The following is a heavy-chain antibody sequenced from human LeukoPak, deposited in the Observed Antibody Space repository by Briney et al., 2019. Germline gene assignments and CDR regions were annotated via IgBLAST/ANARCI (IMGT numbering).Heavy chain of an antibody. CDR3: AVQITMIVVVPYFDY. CDR2: ISGTGTTI. D-gene: IGHD3-22*01. J-gene: IGHJ4*02. CDR1: GLTFSDYY. V-gene: IGHV3-11*04. Sequence: GGSLRLSCAASGLTFSDYYMTWIRQAPGKGLEWVSSISGTGTTIYSADSVRGRFTVSRDNARNSLFLHMNSVRAEDTAVYYCAVQITMIVVVPYFDYWGQGTLVTVSS.